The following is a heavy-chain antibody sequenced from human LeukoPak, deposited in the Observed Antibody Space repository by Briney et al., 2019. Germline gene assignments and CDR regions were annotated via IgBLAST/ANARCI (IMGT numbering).Heavy chain of an antibody. J-gene: IGHJ4*02. V-gene: IGHV3-11*04. D-gene: IGHD3-10*01. Sequence: GGSLRLSCAASGFTFSDYYMSWIRQAPGKGLEWVSYISSSGSTIYYADSVKDRFTISRDNAKNSLYLQMNSLRVEDTAVYYCAKGGRITMLRGVQRDHYFDYWGQGTLVTVSS. CDR1: GFTFSDYY. CDR3: AKGGRITMLRGVQRDHYFDY. CDR2: ISSSGSTI.